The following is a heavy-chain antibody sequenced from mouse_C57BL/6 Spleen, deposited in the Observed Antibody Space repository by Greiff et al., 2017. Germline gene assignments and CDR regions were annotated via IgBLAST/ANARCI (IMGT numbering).Heavy chain of an antibody. CDR1: GYSITSGYD. Sequence: EVQLQQSGPGMVKPSQSLSLTCTVTGYSITSGYDWHWIRHFPGNKLEWMGYISYSGSTNYNPSLKSRISITHDTSKNHFFLKLNSVTTEDTATYYCARELRGGNWYFDVWGTGTTVTVSS. CDR3: ARELRGGNWYFDV. J-gene: IGHJ1*03. V-gene: IGHV3-1*01. CDR2: ISYSGST. D-gene: IGHD1-1*01.